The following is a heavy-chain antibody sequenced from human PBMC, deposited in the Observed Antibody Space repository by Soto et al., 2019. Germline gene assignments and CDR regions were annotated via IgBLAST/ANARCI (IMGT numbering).Heavy chain of an antibody. CDR2: INPHGGST. V-gene: IGHV1-46*01. Sequence: GSVKVYFKAPRDTFTSYYINLVRQAPGQGLEWMGVINPHGGSTAYAHKFKGRVTLTRDTSASTVYMEVSSLTSEDTAMYYCARSSGGNFGIIIEGTNWFAPWGQGTMVTVSS. CDR1: RDTFTSYY. CDR3: ARSSGGNFGIIIEGTNWFAP. J-gene: IGHJ5*02. D-gene: IGHD1-26*01.